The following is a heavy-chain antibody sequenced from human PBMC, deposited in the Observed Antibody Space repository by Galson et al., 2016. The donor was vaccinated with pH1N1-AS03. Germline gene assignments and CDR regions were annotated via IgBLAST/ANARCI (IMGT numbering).Heavy chain of an antibody. D-gene: IGHD1-1*01. J-gene: IGHJ3*02. CDR2: ISTYNGNT. Sequence: SVKASCKASDYTFGIGWVRQAPGQGLEWMGWISTYNGNTKYAQKFQGRVTMTTDTSTSTAYMELRNLRSDDTAVYYCGGGTSHAFDIWGQGTMVIVSS. CDR3: GGGTSHAFDI. CDR1: DYTFG. V-gene: IGHV1-18*01.